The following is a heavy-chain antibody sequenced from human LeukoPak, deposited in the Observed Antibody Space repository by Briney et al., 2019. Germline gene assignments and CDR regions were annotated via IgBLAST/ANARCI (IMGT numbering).Heavy chain of an antibody. CDR3: ARDGGGYDILTGYSRRPKYYFDY. Sequence: ASVKVSCKASGYTFTGYYMHWVRQAPGQGLEWMGIINPSGGSTSYAQKFQGRVTMTRDTSTSTVYMELSSLRSEDTAVYYCARDGGGYDILTGYSRRPKYYFDYWGQGTLVTVSS. D-gene: IGHD3-9*01. V-gene: IGHV1-46*01. J-gene: IGHJ4*02. CDR2: INPSGGST. CDR1: GYTFTGYY.